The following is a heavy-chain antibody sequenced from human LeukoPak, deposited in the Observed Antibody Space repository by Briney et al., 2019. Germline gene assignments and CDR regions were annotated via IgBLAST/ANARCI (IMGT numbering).Heavy chain of an antibody. D-gene: IGHD3-10*01. CDR1: GFTFSSYA. V-gene: IGHV3-30-3*01. Sequence: GGSLRLSCAASGFTFSSYAMHWVRQAPGKGLEWVAVISYDGSNKYYADSVKGRFTISRDNSKNTLYLQMNSLRAEDTAVYYCARVRGKGHVVRAHAFDIWGQGTMVTVSS. CDR2: ISYDGSNK. CDR3: ARVRGKGHVVRAHAFDI. J-gene: IGHJ3*02.